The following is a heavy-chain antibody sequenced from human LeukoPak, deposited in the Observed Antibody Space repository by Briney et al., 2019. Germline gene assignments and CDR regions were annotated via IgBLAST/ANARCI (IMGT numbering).Heavy chain of an antibody. V-gene: IGHV4-38-2*02. J-gene: IGHJ5*02. Sequence: SETLSLTCTVSGYSISGGYYWGWIRQPPGKGLEWIGSISHSGSTYYNPSLKSRVTISVDTSKNQFSLKLSSVTAADTAVYYCARDIVVVPAAMDGWFDPWGQGTLVTVSS. D-gene: IGHD2-2*01. CDR3: ARDIVVVPAAMDGWFDP. CDR1: GYSISGGYY. CDR2: ISHSGST.